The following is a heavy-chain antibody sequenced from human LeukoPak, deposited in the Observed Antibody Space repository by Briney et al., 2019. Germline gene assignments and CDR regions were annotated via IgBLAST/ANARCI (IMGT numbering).Heavy chain of an antibody. CDR3: ARDPRSSGYYFGTFDY. D-gene: IGHD3-22*01. J-gene: IGHJ4*02. CDR2: IYHGGAT. V-gene: IGHV4-30-4*01. Sequence: SETLSLTCSVSGGSISSGDYYWSWIRQPPGKGLEWIGYIYHGGATYSNPSLMSRITIAVDTSKNQFSLRLRSVTAADTAVYYCARDPRSSGYYFGTFDYWGQGILVTVSS. CDR1: GGSISSGDYY.